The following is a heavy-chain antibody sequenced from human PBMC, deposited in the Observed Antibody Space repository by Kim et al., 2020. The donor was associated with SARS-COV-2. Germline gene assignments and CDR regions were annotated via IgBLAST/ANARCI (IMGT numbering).Heavy chain of an antibody. Sequence: DSVKGRFTISRDNSKNTLYLQMNRLRVDDTAVYFCARGRGDRSGWPIFDYWGQGTLVTVSS. CDR3: ARGRGDRSGWPIFDY. D-gene: IGHD6-19*01. J-gene: IGHJ4*02. V-gene: IGHV3-53*01.